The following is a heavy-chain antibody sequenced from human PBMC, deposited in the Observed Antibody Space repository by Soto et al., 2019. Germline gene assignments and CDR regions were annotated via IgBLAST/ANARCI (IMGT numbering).Heavy chain of an antibody. CDR2: INSDGSST. CDR1: GFTFSSYW. CDR3: ARQTTIFGVVIPDYYYYYMDV. D-gene: IGHD3-3*01. V-gene: IGHV3-74*01. Sequence: GGSLRLSCAASGFTFSSYWMHWVRQAPGKGLVWVSRINSDGSSTSYADSVKGRFTISRDNAKNTLYLQMNSLRAEDTAVYYCARQTTIFGVVIPDYYYYYMDVWGKGTTVTVSS. J-gene: IGHJ6*03.